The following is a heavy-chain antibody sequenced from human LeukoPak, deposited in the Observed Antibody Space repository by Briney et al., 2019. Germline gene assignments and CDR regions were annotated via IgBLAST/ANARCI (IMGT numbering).Heavy chain of an antibody. V-gene: IGHV6-1*01. J-gene: IGHJ4*02. D-gene: IGHD6-19*01. CDR3: ARDPYSSGWSGGRFDY. CDR2: TYYRSKWYD. CDR1: GDSVSSNSVV. Sequence: SQTLSLTCAISGDSVSSNSVVWNWIRQSPSRGHEWLGRTYYRSKWYDDYALTVKSRITINPDTSKNQFSLQLNSVTPEDTAVYYCARDPYSSGWSGGRFDYWGQGILVTVSS.